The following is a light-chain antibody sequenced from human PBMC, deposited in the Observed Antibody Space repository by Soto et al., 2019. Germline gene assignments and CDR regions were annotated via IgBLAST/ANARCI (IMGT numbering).Light chain of an antibody. J-gene: IGKJ3*01. CDR2: GAS. Sequence: EIVLTQSPGTLSLSPGEKASLSCRASQSVMTNYLAWYQQKPGQAPRLLIYGASNRATGIPDRFSGSGSGTDFTLTISSPEPEDFAVYYCQQRSTWPPSFGPGTKVDVK. CDR3: QQRSTWPPS. V-gene: IGKV3D-20*02. CDR1: QSVMTNY.